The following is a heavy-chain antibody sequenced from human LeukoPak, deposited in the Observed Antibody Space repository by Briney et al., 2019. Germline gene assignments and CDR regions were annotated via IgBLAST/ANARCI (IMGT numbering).Heavy chain of an antibody. V-gene: IGHV3-30-3*01. CDR1: GFTLSSYA. J-gene: IGHJ4*02. CDR2: ISYDGSNK. CDR3: ARVSSSYYDFWSGYYTGSCLGY. Sequence: GGSLRLSCAASGFTLSSYAMHWVRQAPGKGLEGVAVISYDGSNKYYADSVKGRFTISRDNSKNTLYLQMTSLRAEATALYYCARVSSSYYDFWSGYYTGSCLGYWGQGTLVTVSS. D-gene: IGHD3-3*01.